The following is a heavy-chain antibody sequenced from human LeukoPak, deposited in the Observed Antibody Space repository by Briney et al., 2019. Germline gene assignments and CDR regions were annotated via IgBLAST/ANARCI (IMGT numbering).Heavy chain of an antibody. J-gene: IGHJ2*01. CDR2: IYTSGST. CDR1: GGSISSYY. V-gene: IGHV4-4*07. Sequence: SETLSLXCTVSGGSISSYYWSWIRQPAGKGLEWIGRIYTSGSTNYNPSLRSRVTMSVDTSENQFSLKLRSVTAADTAVYYCARVEAGINNWYYDLWGRGTLVTVSS. D-gene: IGHD6-13*01. CDR3: ARVEAGINNWYYDL.